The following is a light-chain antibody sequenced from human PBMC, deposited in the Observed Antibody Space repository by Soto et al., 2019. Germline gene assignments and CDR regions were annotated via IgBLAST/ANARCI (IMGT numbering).Light chain of an antibody. CDR1: QSVSSY. CDR2: DAF. J-gene: IGKJ2*01. Sequence: EIVLTQSPATLSLSPGERATLSCRASQSVSSYVGWYQQKPGQAPRLLIYDAFNRATGIPARFSGSGSRTDFILTINSLEPDDFAVYYCQQRSYWPYTFGQGTKLEIK. CDR3: QQRSYWPYT. V-gene: IGKV3-11*01.